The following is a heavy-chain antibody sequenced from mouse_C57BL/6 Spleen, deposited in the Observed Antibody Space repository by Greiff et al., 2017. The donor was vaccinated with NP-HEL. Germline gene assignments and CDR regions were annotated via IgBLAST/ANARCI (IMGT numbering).Heavy chain of an antibody. CDR1: GYTFTGYW. CDR3: ARVGALYSNYPYAMDY. V-gene: IGHV1-9*01. J-gene: IGHJ4*01. CDR2: ILPGSGST. Sequence: VQLQQSGAELMKPGASVKLSCKATGYTFTGYWIEWVKQRPGHGLEWIGEILPGSGSTNYNEKFKGKATFTADTSSNTAYMQLRSLTTDDSAIYDCARVGALYSNYPYAMDYLGQGTSFTVSS. D-gene: IGHD2-5*01.